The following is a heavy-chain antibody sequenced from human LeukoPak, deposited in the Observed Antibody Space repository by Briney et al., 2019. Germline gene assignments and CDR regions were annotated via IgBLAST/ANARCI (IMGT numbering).Heavy chain of an antibody. D-gene: IGHD6-19*01. CDR2: ISGSGGST. CDR3: AKAGQWLYYFDY. CDR1: GFTFSSYA. V-gene: IGHV3-23*01. Sequence: VQPGGSLRLSCAASGFTFSSYAMSWVRQAPGKGLEWVSAISGSGGSTYYAGSVKGRFTISRDNSKNTLYLQMNSLRAEDTAVYYCAKAGQWLYYFDYWGQGTLVTVSS. J-gene: IGHJ4*02.